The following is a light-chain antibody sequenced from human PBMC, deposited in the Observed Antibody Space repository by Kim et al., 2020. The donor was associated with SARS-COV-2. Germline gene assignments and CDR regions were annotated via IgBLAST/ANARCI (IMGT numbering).Light chain of an antibody. V-gene: IGKV3-15*01. CDR1: ESISNN. CDR3: QHYSYRPPWT. J-gene: IGKJ1*01. Sequence: SPEERATPSRRGSESISNNVAWYQQKTGQAPRRRVYGASTRATGIATRFSGSGSGTEFTLTISRLQSEEFAVYCCQHYSYRPPWTCGQGTKVDIK. CDR2: GAS.